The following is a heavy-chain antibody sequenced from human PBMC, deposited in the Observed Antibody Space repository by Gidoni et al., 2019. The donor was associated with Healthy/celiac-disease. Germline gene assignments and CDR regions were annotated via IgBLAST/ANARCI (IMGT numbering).Heavy chain of an antibody. V-gene: IGHV4-39*01. CDR3: ARQGEGGYDYVWGSYPGDVSAVDY. CDR2: IYYSGST. CDR1: GGSLSSSGYY. J-gene: IGHJ4*02. Sequence: QLQLQESGPGLVKPSETLSLTCTVSGGSLSSSGYYWGWIRQPPGKGLEWIGSIYYSGSTYYNPSLKSRVTISVDTSKNQFSLKLSSVTAADTAVYYWARQGEGGYDYVWGSYPGDVSAVDYWGQGTLVTVSS. D-gene: IGHD3-16*02.